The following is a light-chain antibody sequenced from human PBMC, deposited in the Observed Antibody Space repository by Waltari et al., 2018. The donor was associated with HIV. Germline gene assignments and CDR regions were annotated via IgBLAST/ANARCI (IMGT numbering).Light chain of an antibody. Sequence: HSVLTQPPSASGTPGQRVTISCSGTTSNVGSNFVSWYQQLPGTAPKLLIYRDNRRPSGVPDRFSGSKSGASASLAISGLRSEDEGDYYCATWDGSLGGAYVFGAGTKVSVL. V-gene: IGLV1-47*01. CDR1: TSNVGSNF. J-gene: IGLJ1*01. CDR3: ATWDGSLGGAYV. CDR2: RDN.